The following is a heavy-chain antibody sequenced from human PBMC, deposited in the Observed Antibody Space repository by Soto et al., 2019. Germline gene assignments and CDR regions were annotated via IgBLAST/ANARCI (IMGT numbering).Heavy chain of an antibody. J-gene: IGHJ4*02. V-gene: IGHV1-46*01. Sequence: ASVKVSCKVSGYTLTDLSMHWVRQAPGQGLEWMGIINPSGGSTSYAQKFQGRVTMTRDTSTSTVYMELSSLRSEDTAVYYCARQYCSGGSCYTLDYWGQGTLVTVSS. D-gene: IGHD2-15*01. CDR2: INPSGGST. CDR3: ARQYCSGGSCYTLDY. CDR1: GYTLTDLS.